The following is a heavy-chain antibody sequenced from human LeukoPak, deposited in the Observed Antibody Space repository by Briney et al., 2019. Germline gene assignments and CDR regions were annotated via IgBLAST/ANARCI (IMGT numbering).Heavy chain of an antibody. Sequence: GGSLRLSCAASGFTFSSYAMSWVRQAPGKGLEWVSTISGSGGNTYDADSVKGRFTISRDNSNNTLYLQMNSLRVEDTAVYYCAKVSTWLQQHSFDYWGQGTLVTVSS. CDR2: ISGSGGNT. J-gene: IGHJ4*02. CDR1: GFTFSSYA. V-gene: IGHV3-23*01. D-gene: IGHD1/OR15-1a*01. CDR3: AKVSTWLQQHSFDY.